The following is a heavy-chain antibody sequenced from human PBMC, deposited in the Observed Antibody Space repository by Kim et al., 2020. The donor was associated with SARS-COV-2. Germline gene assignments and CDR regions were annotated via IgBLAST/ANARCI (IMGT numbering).Heavy chain of an antibody. J-gene: IGHJ6*02. CDR1: GFPFSRYD. Sequence: GGSLRLSCAASGFPFSRYDTNWVRQRPGKGLEWVAATGTTDNTFYSVSAKGRFSVSREDATSSFYLQMNSLTAGDTAVYYCARSNAASRFRLDVWGQGTTVTVSS. CDR3: ARSNAASRFRLDV. D-gene: IGHD3-3*01. V-gene: IGHV3-13*04. CDR2: TGTTDNT.